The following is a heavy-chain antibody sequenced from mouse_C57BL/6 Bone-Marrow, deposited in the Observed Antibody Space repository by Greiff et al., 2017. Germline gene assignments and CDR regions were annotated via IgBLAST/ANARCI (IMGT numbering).Heavy chain of an antibody. CDR3: TREDPYSNLYFDY. D-gene: IGHD2-5*01. CDR2: ISSGGDYI. V-gene: IGHV5-9-1*02. Sequence: EVKLVESGEGLVKPGGSLKLSCAASGFTFSSYAMSWVRQTPEKRLEWVAYISSGGDYIYYADTVKGRFTISRDNARNTLYLQMSSLKSEDTAMYYGTREDPYSNLYFDYWGQGTTLTVSS. CDR1: GFTFSSYA. J-gene: IGHJ2*01.